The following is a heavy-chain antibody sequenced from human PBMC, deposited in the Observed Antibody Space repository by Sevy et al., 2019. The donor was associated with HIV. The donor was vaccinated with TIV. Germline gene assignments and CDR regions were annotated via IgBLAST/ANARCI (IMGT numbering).Heavy chain of an antibody. Sequence: SETLSLTCTVSGGSISSGSYYWSWIRQPAGKGLEWIGRIYTSGSTNYNPSLKSRVTMSVDTSKNQFSLKLSSVTAADTAVYYCAREWGYYDSSGYYYGLYGMDVWGQGITVTVSS. J-gene: IGHJ6*02. D-gene: IGHD3-22*01. CDR3: AREWGYYDSSGYYYGLYGMDV. CDR2: IYTSGST. CDR1: GGSISSGSYY. V-gene: IGHV4-61*02.